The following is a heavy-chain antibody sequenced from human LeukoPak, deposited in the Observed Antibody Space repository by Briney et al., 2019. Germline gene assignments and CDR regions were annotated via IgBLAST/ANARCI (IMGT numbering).Heavy chain of an antibody. J-gene: IGHJ4*02. Sequence: TGGTLRLSCAASGFTFSSYGMSWVRQAPGKGLEWVSAISGSGGSTYYADSVKGRFTISRDNSKNTLYLQMNSLRAEDTAVYYCAKGLGSGYDYGRLDYWGQGTLVTVSS. CDR2: ISGSGGST. D-gene: IGHD5-12*01. CDR1: GFTFSSYG. CDR3: AKGLGSGYDYGRLDY. V-gene: IGHV3-23*01.